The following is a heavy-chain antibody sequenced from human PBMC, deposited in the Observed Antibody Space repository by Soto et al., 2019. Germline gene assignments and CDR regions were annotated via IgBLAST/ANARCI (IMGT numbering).Heavy chain of an antibody. CDR3: AREKTVRGSRLDN. J-gene: IGHJ4*01. Sequence: QVQLVESEGGVVQPGRSLRLSCAASGFTFTNYPMHWVRQAPGKGQEWVAVVSHDGINTYYADSAKGRFTISRDSSKNTLYLQLNSLRTEDTALFYCAREKTVRGSRLDNLGQATLVTVSS. CDR1: GFTFTNYP. V-gene: IGHV3-30-3*01. D-gene: IGHD4-4*01. CDR2: VSHDGINT.